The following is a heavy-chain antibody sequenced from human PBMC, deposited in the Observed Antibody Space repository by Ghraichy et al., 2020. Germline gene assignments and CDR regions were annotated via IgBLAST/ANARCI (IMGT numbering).Heavy chain of an antibody. V-gene: IGHV6-1*01. CDR3: ARDRGSGWYGDAFHI. D-gene: IGHD6-19*01. J-gene: IGHJ3*02. CDR1: GDSVSSNRAG. Sequence: SQTLSLTCAISGDSVSSNRAGWSWIRQSPSRGLEWLGRTYYRSKWNNDYAVSVNGRMTINPDTSKNQFSLHLNSVTPEDTAVYYCARDRGSGWYGDAFHIWGQGTSVIVSS. CDR2: TYYRSKWNN.